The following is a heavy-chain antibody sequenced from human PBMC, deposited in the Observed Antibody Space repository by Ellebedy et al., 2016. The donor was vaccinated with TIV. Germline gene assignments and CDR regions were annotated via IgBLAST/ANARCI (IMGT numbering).Heavy chain of an antibody. D-gene: IGHD5-12*01. J-gene: IGHJ4*02. Sequence: GGSLRLSCAASGFTFTNYAMHWVRQAPGKGLEWVAIISYDGSNQYYAGSVMGRFTISRDNSKNTLFLQMTSLRIEDTAMYYCAVQGYDYWGQGTLVTVSS. V-gene: IGHV3-30*04. CDR3: AVQGYDY. CDR2: ISYDGSNQ. CDR1: GFTFTNYA.